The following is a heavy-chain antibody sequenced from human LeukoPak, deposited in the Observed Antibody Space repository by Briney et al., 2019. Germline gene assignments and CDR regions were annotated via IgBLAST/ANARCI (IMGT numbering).Heavy chain of an antibody. CDR3: ARDPPNDY. V-gene: IGHV3-30*02. Sequence: GGSLRLSCEASGFTFSSYGMHWVRQAPGKGLEWVAFIRFDGINTYYADSVKGRFTISRDNSKNTLYLQMNSLRAEDTAVYYCARDPPNDYWGQGTLVTVSS. CDR1: GFTFSSYG. CDR2: IRFDGINT. J-gene: IGHJ4*02.